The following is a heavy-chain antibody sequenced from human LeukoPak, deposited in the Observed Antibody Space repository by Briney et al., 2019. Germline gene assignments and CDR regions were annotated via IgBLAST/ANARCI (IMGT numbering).Heavy chain of an antibody. CDR1: GYNFNDDW. Sequence: GESLKISCKGSGYNFNDDWIVWVRQMPGKGLEWMGIIYPGDSETRYSPSFQGQVTISADKSVSTAYLQWGSLKASHTAIYYCARQMLPTTISARLDVWGQGTTVTVSS. D-gene: IGHD3-16*01. CDR2: IYPGDSET. V-gene: IGHV5-51*01. CDR3: ARQMLPTTISARLDV. J-gene: IGHJ6*02.